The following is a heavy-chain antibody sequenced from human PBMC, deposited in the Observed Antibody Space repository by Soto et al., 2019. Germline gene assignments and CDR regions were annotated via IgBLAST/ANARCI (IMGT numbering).Heavy chain of an antibody. Sequence: SETLSLTCTVSGCSISSYYWSWIRQPPGKGLEWIGYIYYSGSTNYNPSLKSRVTISVDTSKNQFSLKRSSVTAADTAVYYCARSDGRYWGQGTLVTVS. CDR2: IYYSGST. J-gene: IGHJ4*02. CDR3: ARSDGRY. V-gene: IGHV4-59*01. CDR1: GCSISSYY.